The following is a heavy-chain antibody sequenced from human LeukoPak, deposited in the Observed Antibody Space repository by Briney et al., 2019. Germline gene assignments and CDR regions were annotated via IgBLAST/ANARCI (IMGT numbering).Heavy chain of an antibody. Sequence: SETLSLTCTVSAGSISSYYWSWIRQPAGKGLEWIGRIYTSGSTNYNPSLKSRVTMSVDTSNNQFSLKLSSVTAADTAVYYCARDGIPLVGGVSNFDLWGRGTLVTVSS. CDR3: ARDGIPLVGGVSNFDL. CDR2: IYTSGST. CDR1: AGSISSYY. V-gene: IGHV4-4*07. J-gene: IGHJ2*01. D-gene: IGHD4-23*01.